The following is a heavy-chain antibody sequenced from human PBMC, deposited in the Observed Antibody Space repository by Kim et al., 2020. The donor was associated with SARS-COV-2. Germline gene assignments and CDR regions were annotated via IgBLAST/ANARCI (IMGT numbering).Heavy chain of an antibody. Sequence: SETLSLTCTFSGGSMSSYYWTWIRQPPGKGLEWIGYIYHSGSTNYNPSLKSRVTISVDTSKNQFSLKLSSVTAADTAVYYCARDSAHYGDFYFDYWGQGALVTVSS. D-gene: IGHD4-17*01. CDR3: ARDSAHYGDFYFDY. J-gene: IGHJ4*02. CDR2: IYHSGST. V-gene: IGHV4-59*01. CDR1: GGSMSSYY.